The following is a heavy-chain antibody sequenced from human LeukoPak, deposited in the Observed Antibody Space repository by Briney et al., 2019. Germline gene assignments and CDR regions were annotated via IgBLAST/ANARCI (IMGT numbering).Heavy chain of an antibody. D-gene: IGHD2-21*02. CDR2: IKSKADGGTT. CDR3: TTVGFPGIVVVTANGVDY. V-gene: IGHV3-15*01. CDR1: GFTFSNAW. J-gene: IGHJ4*02. Sequence: GGSLRLSCAASGFTFSNAWMSWVRQAPGKGLEWVGRIKSKADGGTTDYAAPVKGRFTISRDDSKNTLYLQMNSLKTEDTAVYYCTTVGFPGIVVVTANGVDYWGQGTLVTVSS.